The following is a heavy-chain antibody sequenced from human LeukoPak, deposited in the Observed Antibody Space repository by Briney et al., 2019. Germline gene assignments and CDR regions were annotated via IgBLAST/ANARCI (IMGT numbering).Heavy chain of an antibody. Sequence: AETLSLSCTASGGSFSGYYWSWIRQPPGKGLEWIAEINNGGSTNYKPSLKSRFTISVDTSKNQFYLQLNCVTAADTAVYYCARDEEYCSGGSCFYHWFDPWGEGTLVTVSS. CDR3: ARDEEYCSGGSCFYHWFDP. D-gene: IGHD2-15*01. J-gene: IGHJ5*02. CDR2: INNGGST. V-gene: IGHV4-34*01. CDR1: GGSFSGYY.